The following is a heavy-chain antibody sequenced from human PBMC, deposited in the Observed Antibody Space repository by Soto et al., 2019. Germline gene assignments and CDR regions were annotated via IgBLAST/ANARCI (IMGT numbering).Heavy chain of an antibody. J-gene: IGHJ6*02. CDR2: IYHSGST. V-gene: IGHV4-4*02. CDR3: ASVRGGYYYAMDV. CDR1: GGSISSSNW. Sequence: QVQLQESGPGLVKPSGTLSLTCAVSGGSISSSNWWSWVRQPPGKGLEWIGEIYHSGSTNYNPSLKSRVTISVDKSKNQFSLKLSALTAADTAVYYCASVRGGYYYAMDVWCQGTTLTVSS. D-gene: IGHD3-10*02.